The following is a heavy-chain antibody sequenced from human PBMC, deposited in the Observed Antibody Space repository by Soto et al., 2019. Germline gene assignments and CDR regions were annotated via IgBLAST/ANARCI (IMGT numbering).Heavy chain of an antibody. V-gene: IGHV3-30*18. J-gene: IGHJ1*01. CDR3: VKGLALMADN. Sequence: PGGSLRLSCIDSGFSFSTYVMDWVRQAPGKGLEWVARILYDGSKEFYADSVKGRFIISRDNSKNTLFLQMDSLRVEDTAVYYGVKGLALMADNWGPGTPVTVSS. D-gene: IGHD2-21*01. CDR1: GFSFSTYV. CDR2: ILYDGSKE.